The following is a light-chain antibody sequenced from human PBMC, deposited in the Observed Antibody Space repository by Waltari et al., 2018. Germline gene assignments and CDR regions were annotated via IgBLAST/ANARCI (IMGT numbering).Light chain of an antibody. CDR1: SSNVGFFNL. CDR3: CSYAGRSTWV. CDR2: AVR. V-gene: IGLV2-23*02. J-gene: IGLJ3*02. Sequence: QSALTQPASVSGSPGQSVTISCTGTSSNVGFFNLVSWYQHHPGKAPKLMIYAVRDRTSWVSNPFSGSKSGYTASLTISGLQAEDEADYYCCSYAGRSTWVFGGGTKVTVL.